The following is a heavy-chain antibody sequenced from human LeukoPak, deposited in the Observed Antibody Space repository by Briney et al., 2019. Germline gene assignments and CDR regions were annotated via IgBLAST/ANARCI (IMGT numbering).Heavy chain of an antibody. D-gene: IGHD6-13*01. J-gene: IGHJ5*02. V-gene: IGHV4-34*01. CDR2: INHRGST. CDR3: AREGVIGKQQLVPRRRGWFDP. Sequence: PSETLSLTCTVSGGSISSYYWSWIRQPPGKGLEWIGEINHRGSTNYNPSLKSRVTISVDTSKNQFSLKLSSVTAADTAVYYCAREGVIGKQQLVPRRRGWFDPWGQGTLVTVSS. CDR1: GGSISSYY.